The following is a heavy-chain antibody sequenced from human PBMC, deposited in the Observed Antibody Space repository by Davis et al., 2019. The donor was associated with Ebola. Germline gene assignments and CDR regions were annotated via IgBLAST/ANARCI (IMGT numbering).Heavy chain of an antibody. CDR2: INPNSGGT. V-gene: IGHV1-2*04. CDR3: ARGWGFGVVTPFDY. Sequence: ASVKVSCKASGYTFTGYYMHWVRQAPGQGLEWMGWINPNSGGTNYAQKFQGWVNMTRDTSISTAYMELSRLRSDDTAVYYCARGWGFGVVTPFDYWGQGTLVTVSS. J-gene: IGHJ4*02. CDR1: GYTFTGYY. D-gene: IGHD3-3*01.